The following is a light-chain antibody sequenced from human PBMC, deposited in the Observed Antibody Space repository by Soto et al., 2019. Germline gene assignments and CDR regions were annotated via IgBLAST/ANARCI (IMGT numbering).Light chain of an antibody. V-gene: IGLV2-14*01. J-gene: IGLJ2*01. Sequence: QSGLSHPASVSGSPGQSITMSCAVARDDIGAYDYVSWYQQHPGNAPKLLVYEVTNRPSGVSDRFSGSKSGNTASLTISGLQAEDEADYYCNSYTNSSAVVFGGGTKVTVL. CDR1: RDDIGAYDY. CDR3: NSYTNSSAVV. CDR2: EVT.